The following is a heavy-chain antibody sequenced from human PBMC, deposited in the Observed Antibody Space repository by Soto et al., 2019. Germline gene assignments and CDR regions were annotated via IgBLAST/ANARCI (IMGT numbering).Heavy chain of an antibody. CDR1: GFTSSNFA. J-gene: IGHJ3*01. CDR2: ISGSGVSA. CDR3: AKEASKIVAFNDGIDV. V-gene: IGHV3-23*01. D-gene: IGHD5-12*01. Sequence: GGSLRLSCAASGFTSSNFAMSWVRQAPGKGLEWVSIISGSGVSAYYTDSVKGRFTISRDNSKNTLYLQMDRLRAEDTGIYYCAKEASKIVAFNDGIDVWGQGIMVTVS.